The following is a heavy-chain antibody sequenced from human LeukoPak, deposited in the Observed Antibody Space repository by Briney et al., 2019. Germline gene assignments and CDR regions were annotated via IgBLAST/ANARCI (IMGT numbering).Heavy chain of an antibody. Sequence: PGGSLRLSCAASGFTFSSYSMNWVRQAPGEGLEWVSSISSSSSYIYYADSVKGRFTISRDNAKNSLYLQMNSLRAEDTAVYYCARVTAVAGFDYWGQGTLVTVSS. CDR1: GFTFSSYS. J-gene: IGHJ4*02. CDR3: ARVTAVAGFDY. V-gene: IGHV3-21*01. CDR2: ISSSSSYI. D-gene: IGHD6-19*01.